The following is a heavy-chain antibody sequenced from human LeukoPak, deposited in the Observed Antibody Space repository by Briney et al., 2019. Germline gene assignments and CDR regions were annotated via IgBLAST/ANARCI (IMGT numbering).Heavy chain of an antibody. D-gene: IGHD2-21*02. CDR3: ARDMVVTTAFDY. CDR2: INPSGGST. J-gene: IGHJ4*02. V-gene: IGHV1-46*01. CDR1: GYTFTSYY. Sequence: ASVKVSCKASGYTFTSYYMHWVRQAPGQGLEWMGIINPSGGSTNYAQKFQGRVTMTRDTSTSTVYMELSSLRSEDTAVYYCARDMVVTTAFDYWGQGTLVTVSS.